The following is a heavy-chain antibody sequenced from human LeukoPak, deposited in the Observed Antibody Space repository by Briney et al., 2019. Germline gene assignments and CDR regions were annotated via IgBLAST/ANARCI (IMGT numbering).Heavy chain of an antibody. J-gene: IGHJ3*02. Sequence: SETLSLTCTVSSGSISNYYWSWIRQPPGKRLEWIGSIYYSGSTYYNPSLKSRVTISVDTSKNQFSLKLSSVTAADTAVYYCARAPRYSYGTLGAFDIWGQGTMVTVSS. CDR1: SGSISNYY. CDR3: ARAPRYSYGTLGAFDI. V-gene: IGHV4-59*12. D-gene: IGHD5-18*01. CDR2: IYYSGST.